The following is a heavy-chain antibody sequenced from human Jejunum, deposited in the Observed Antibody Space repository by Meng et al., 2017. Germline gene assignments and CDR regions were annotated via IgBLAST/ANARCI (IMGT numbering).Heavy chain of an antibody. CDR3: ARSTGTSTSWYSLDC. V-gene: IGHV3-33*01. Sequence: GESLKISCTASGFTFSNYGMHWVRQAPGKGLEWVAVIWYDGNEKRYVDSVKGRFTISRDNSKNTLYLEMNSLRDEDSAIYYCARSTGTSTSWYSLDCWGQGTLVTVSS. D-gene: IGHD2-2*01. J-gene: IGHJ4*02. CDR1: GFTFSNYG. CDR2: IWYDGNEK.